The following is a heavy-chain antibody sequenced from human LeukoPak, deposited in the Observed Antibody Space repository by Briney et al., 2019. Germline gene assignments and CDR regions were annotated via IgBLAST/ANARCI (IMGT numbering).Heavy chain of an antibody. V-gene: IGHV1-2*02. CDR2: INPNSGGT. D-gene: IGHD3-22*01. J-gene: IGHJ4*02. Sequence: ASVKVSCKASGYTFTGYYMHWVRQAPGQGLEWMGWINPNSGGTNYAQKFQGRVTMTRDTSISTAYMELSRLRSDDTAVYCCARETGYYDSSGYGYLGPYFDYWGQGTLVTVSS. CDR1: GYTFTGYY. CDR3: ARETGYYDSSGYGYLGPYFDY.